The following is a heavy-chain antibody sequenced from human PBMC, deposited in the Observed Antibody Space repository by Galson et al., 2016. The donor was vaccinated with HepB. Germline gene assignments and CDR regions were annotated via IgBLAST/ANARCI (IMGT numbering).Heavy chain of an antibody. D-gene: IGHD3-3*01. CDR2: IIPLFGRI. CDR1: GGSFSKST. CDR3: ATPGGSGYAPS. V-gene: IGHV1-69*13. J-gene: IGHJ4*02. Sequence: SVKVSCKASGGSFSKSTTGWVRQAPGQGLEWMGGIIPLFGRIDYSQKFQARVSITADESTSTAYMELNSLTSDDTAMYYCATPGGSGYAPSWGQGTLVTVSS.